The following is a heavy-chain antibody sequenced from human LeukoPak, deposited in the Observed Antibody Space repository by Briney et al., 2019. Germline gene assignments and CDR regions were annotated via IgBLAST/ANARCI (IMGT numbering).Heavy chain of an antibody. CDR2: IIPIFGTA. Sequence: SVKVSCKASGGTFSSYAISWVRQAPGQGLEWMGGIIPIFGTANYAQKFQGRVTITTDESTSTAYMELSSLRSEDTAVYYCARVTTVTTVYYYYYMDVWGKGTTVTVSS. J-gene: IGHJ6*03. CDR1: GGTFSSYA. CDR3: ARVTTVTTVYYYYYMDV. D-gene: IGHD4-11*01. V-gene: IGHV1-69*05.